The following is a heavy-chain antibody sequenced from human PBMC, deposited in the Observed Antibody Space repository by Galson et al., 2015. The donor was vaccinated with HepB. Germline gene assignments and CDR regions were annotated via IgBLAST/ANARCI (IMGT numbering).Heavy chain of an antibody. CDR2: ISYDGSNK. Sequence: SLRLSCAASGFTFSSYAMSWVRQAPGKGLEWVAVISYDGSNKYYADSVKGRFTISRDNSKNTLYLQMNSLRAEDTAVYYCARIRVGYYYMDVWGKGTTVTVSS. V-gene: IGHV3-30-3*01. J-gene: IGHJ6*03. D-gene: IGHD2-15*01. CDR1: GFTFSSYA. CDR3: ARIRVGYYYMDV.